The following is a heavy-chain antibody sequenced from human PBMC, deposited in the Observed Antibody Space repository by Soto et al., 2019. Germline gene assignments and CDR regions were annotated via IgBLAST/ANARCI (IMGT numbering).Heavy chain of an antibody. CDR3: ARVEGMVSRYSNYRSYYYGMDV. CDR2: IIPIFGTA. Sequence: GASVKVSCKASGGTFSSYAISWVRQAPGQGLEWMGGIIPIFGTANYAQKFQGRVTITADESTSTAYMELSSLGSEDTAVYYCARVEGMVSRYSNYRSYYYGMDVWGQGTTVTVYS. V-gene: IGHV1-69*13. J-gene: IGHJ6*02. D-gene: IGHD4-4*01. CDR1: GGTFSSYA.